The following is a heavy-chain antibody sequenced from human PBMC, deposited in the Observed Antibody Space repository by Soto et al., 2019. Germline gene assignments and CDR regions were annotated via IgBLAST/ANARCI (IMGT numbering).Heavy chain of an antibody. J-gene: IGHJ4*02. D-gene: IGHD4-17*01. CDR1: GFTFSSYA. Sequence: EVQLLESGGGLVQPGGSMRLSCAASGFTFSSYAMSWVRQAPGKGLEWVSAISGSGGSTYYADSVKGRFTISRDNSKNTRYLQMNSLRAEDTAVYYCAKQAPGPDERTTVTTKRGFDYWGQGTLVTVSS. V-gene: IGHV3-23*01. CDR2: ISGSGGST. CDR3: AKQAPGPDERTTVTTKRGFDY.